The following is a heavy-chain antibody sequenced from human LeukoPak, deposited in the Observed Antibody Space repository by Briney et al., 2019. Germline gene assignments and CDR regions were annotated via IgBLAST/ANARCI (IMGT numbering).Heavy chain of an antibody. D-gene: IGHD6-13*01. CDR1: GGSISRYY. CDR2: ISWNSGSI. CDR3: AKDLGYSSSLIDY. J-gene: IGHJ4*02. Sequence: LSLTCTVSGGSISRYYWSWIRQAPGKGLEWVSGISWNSGSIGYADSVKGRFTISRDNAKNSLYLQMNSLRAEDTALYYCAKDLGYSSSLIDYWGQGTLVTVSS. V-gene: IGHV3-9*01.